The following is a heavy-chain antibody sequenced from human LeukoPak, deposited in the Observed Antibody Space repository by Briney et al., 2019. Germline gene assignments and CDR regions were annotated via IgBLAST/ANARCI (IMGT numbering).Heavy chain of an antibody. V-gene: IGHV3-30*02. D-gene: IGHD3-16*01. J-gene: IGHJ6*03. CDR1: GFTFSSYS. CDR3: AKGLRTGVGPYMGYHYYMDV. Sequence: SGGSLRLSCAASGFTFSSYSMNWVRQAPGKGLEWVAFIRFDGKNKYYADSVKGRFTISRDNSYNTVSLHMNSLRDEDTGVYYCAKGLRTGVGPYMGYHYYMDVWGKGATVTVSS. CDR2: IRFDGKNK.